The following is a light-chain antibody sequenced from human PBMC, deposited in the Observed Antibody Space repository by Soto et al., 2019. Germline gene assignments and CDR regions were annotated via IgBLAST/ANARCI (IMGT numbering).Light chain of an antibody. V-gene: IGKV1-5*01. CDR3: QHYNSYSEA. CDR2: GAS. CDR1: QTISIF. J-gene: IGKJ1*01. Sequence: DIQMTQSPSSLSASLGDRVTITCRASQTISIFLNWYQQKPGKAPKLLIYGASTLEGGVPSRFSGSGSGTEFTLTISSLQNDDFATYYCQHYNSYSEAFGQGTKVDIK.